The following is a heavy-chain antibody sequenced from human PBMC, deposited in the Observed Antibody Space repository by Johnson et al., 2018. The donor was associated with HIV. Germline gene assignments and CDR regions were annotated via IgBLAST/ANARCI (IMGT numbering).Heavy chain of an antibody. V-gene: IGHV3-30*04. CDR1: GFTFSSYA. CDR2: ISYDGSNK. J-gene: IGHJ3*02. CDR3: ARDREQLVRYAFDI. D-gene: IGHD6-6*01. Sequence: QMLLVESGGGVVQPGRSLRLSCAASGFTFSSYAMHWVRQAPGKGLEWVAVISYDGSNKYYADSVKGRFTISRDNSKNTLYLQMNSLRAEDTALYYCARDREQLVRYAFDIWGQGTMVTVSS.